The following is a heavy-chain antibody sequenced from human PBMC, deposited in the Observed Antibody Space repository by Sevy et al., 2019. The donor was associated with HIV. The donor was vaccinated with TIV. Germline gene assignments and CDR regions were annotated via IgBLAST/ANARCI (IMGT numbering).Heavy chain of an antibody. CDR3: AGATHYYDSSGYYS. CDR1: GGSISSYY. D-gene: IGHD3-22*01. Sequence: SETLSLTCTVSGGSISSYYWSWIRQPPGKGLEWIGYIYYSGSTNYNPSLKSRVTISVDTSKNQFSLKLSSVTAADPAVYYCAGATHYYDSSGYYSWGQGTLVTVSS. J-gene: IGHJ4*02. V-gene: IGHV4-59*01. CDR2: IYYSGST.